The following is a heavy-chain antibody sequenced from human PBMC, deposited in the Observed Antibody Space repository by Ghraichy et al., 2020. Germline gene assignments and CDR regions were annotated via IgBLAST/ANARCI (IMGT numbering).Heavy chain of an antibody. D-gene: IGHD2-2*01. CDR2: ISSSSSTI. J-gene: IGHJ6*02. Sequence: GGSLRLSCAASGFTFSSYSMNWVRQAPGKGLEWVSYISSSSSTIYYADSVKGRFTISRDNAKNSLYLQMNSLRAEDTAVYYCARPLQYQLLFYYYYGMDVWGQGTTVTVSS. CDR3: ARPLQYQLLFYYYYGMDV. V-gene: IGHV3-48*01. CDR1: GFTFSSYS.